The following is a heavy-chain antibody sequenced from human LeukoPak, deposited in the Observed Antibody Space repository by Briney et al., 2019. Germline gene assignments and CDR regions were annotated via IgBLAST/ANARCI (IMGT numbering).Heavy chain of an antibody. CDR1: GFTLTNHG. Sequence: GGSLRLSCAVSGFTLTNHGVSWVRQAPGKGLEWVSIITGTGGRYYGDSVKGRFILSGDNSKNTVYMQMNSLRAEDTAVYYCAKTHPLDSSSWSHGDYWGQGTLVTVSS. D-gene: IGHD6-13*01. CDR2: ITGTGGR. CDR3: AKTHPLDSSSWSHGDY. J-gene: IGHJ4*02. V-gene: IGHV3-23*01.